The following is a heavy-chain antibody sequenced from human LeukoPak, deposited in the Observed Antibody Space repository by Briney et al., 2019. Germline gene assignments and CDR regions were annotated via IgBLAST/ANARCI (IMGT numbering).Heavy chain of an antibody. CDR1: GYTFTGYY. D-gene: IGHD1-26*01. J-gene: IGHJ4*02. CDR2: INPNSGGT. V-gene: IGHV1-2*02. CDR3: ARGSIVGATFDYFDY. Sequence: ASVKVSCKASGYTFTGYYIHWVRQAPGQGLEWMGWINPNSGGTNYAQKFQGRVTMTRDSSISTAYMDLSRLRSDDTAVYYCARGSIVGATFDYFDYWGQGTLVTVSS.